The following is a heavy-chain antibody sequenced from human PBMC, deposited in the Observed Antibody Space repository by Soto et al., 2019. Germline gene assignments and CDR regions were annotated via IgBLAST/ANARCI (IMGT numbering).Heavy chain of an antibody. CDR3: ARDRTTTPTRFWSGYWNGMDV. V-gene: IGHV3-13*01. J-gene: IGHJ6*02. Sequence: GGSLRLSCAASGFTFSSYDMHWVRQATGKGLEWVSAIGTAGDTYYPGSVRGRFTISRENAKNSLYLQMNSLRAEDTAVYYCARDRTTTPTRFWSGYWNGMDVWGQGTTVTVSS. D-gene: IGHD3-3*01. CDR2: IGTAGDT. CDR1: GFTFSSYD.